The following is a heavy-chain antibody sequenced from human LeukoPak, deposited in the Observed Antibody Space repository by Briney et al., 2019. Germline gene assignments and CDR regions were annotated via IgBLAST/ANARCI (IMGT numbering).Heavy chain of an antibody. J-gene: IGHJ4*02. Sequence: GGSLRLSCAASGFTFSNYEMNWVRQAPGKGLEWVSYISTSGSTIYYADSVKGRFTISRDNAKNSLYLQMNSLRAEDTAVYYCARAFYDFLTGYPAYFDYWGQGTLVTVSS. CDR3: ARAFYDFLTGYPAYFDY. D-gene: IGHD3-9*01. CDR2: ISTSGSTI. V-gene: IGHV3-48*03. CDR1: GFTFSNYE.